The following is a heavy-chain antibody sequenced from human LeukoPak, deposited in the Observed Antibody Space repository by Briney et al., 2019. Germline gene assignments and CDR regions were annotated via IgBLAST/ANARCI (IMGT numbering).Heavy chain of an antibody. CDR1: GGSISSYF. D-gene: IGHD1-26*01. V-gene: IGHV4-4*07. J-gene: IGHJ3*02. CDR3: ARERGNLRGDAFDI. CDR2: MYTSGST. Sequence: SETLSLTCTVSGGSISSYFWTWIRQPAGKGLEWIGRMYTSGSTNYNPSLMSRVTMSVDTSKNQFSLKLSSVTAADTAVYYCARERGNLRGDAFDIWGQGTMVTVSS.